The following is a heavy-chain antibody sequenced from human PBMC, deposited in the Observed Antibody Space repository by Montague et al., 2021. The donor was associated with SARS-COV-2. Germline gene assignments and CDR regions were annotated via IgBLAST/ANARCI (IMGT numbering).Heavy chain of an antibody. CDR1: GFTVSSNY. J-gene: IGHJ6*02. D-gene: IGHD3-10*01. CDR2: IYSGGST. Sequence: SLRLSFSASGFTVSSNYMSWVRQAPGKGLEWVSVIYSGGSTYYADSVKGRSTISRDNSKNTLYLQMNSLRAEDTAVYYCARDQRRYGSGSYYGPHYYYYGMDVWGQGTTVTVSS. CDR3: ARDQRRYGSGSYYGPHYYYYGMDV. V-gene: IGHV3-66*02.